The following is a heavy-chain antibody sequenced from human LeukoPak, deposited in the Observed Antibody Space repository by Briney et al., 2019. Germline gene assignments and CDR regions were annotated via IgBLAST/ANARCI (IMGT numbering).Heavy chain of an antibody. CDR3: ARSVSPRSPPIVESTIYFYYFDY. J-gene: IGHJ4*02. V-gene: IGHV1-2*02. CDR2: INPNSGGT. Sequence: ASVKVSCKASGYTFTGYYMHWVRQAPGQGLEWMGWINPNSGGTNYAQKFQGRVTMTRDTSISTAYMELSSLRSDDTAVYFCARSVSPRSPPIVESTIYFYYFDYWGQGTLVTVSS. CDR1: GYTFTGYY. D-gene: IGHD2/OR15-2a*01.